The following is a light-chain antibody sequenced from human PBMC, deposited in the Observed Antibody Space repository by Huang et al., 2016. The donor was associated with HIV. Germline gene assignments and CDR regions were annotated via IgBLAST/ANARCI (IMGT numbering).Light chain of an antibody. CDR2: DAS. CDR1: QDISTY. J-gene: IGKJ4*01. Sequence: DIQMTQSPSSLSASVGDRVTITCQASQDISTYLNWYQQKPGKAPKLLIYDASSLGTGVPSRFSGSGSGTDFTFTISSLQPEDIATYYCQQYDNLPITVGGGTKVDIK. V-gene: IGKV1-33*01. CDR3: QQYDNLPIT.